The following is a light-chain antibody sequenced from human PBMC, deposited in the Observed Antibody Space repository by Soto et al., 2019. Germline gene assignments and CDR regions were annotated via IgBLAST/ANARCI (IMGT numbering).Light chain of an antibody. Sequence: QSALTQPASVSGSPGQSITISCTGTSSDVGGYNYVSWYQHHSDKAPKLMIYDVSNRPSGVSNRFSGSKSGNMASLTISGLQAEDEADYYCSSYTTSATVIFGGGTKLTVL. CDR3: SSYTTSATVI. V-gene: IGLV2-14*03. CDR2: DVS. J-gene: IGLJ2*01. CDR1: SSDVGGYNY.